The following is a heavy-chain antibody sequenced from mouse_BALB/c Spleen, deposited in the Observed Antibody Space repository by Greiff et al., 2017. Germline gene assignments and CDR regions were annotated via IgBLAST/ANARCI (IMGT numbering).Heavy chain of an antibody. V-gene: IGHV1S22*01. Sequence: LQQSGSELVRPGASVKLSCKASGYTFTSYWMHWVKQRPGQGLEWIGNIYPGSGSTNYDEKFKSKATLTVDTSSSTAYMQLSSLTSEDSAVYYCTRRGYDASMDYWGQGTSVTVSS. CDR3: TRRGYDASMDY. CDR1: GYTFTSYW. D-gene: IGHD2-14*01. CDR2: IYPGSGST. J-gene: IGHJ4*01.